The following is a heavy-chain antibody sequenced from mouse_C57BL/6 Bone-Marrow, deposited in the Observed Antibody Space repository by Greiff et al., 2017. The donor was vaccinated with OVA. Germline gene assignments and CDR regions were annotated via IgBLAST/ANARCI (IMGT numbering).Heavy chain of an antibody. Sequence: EVKVVESGGDLVKPGGSLKLSCAASGFTFSSYGMSWVRPTPDKRLEWVATISSGGSYTYYPDSVTGRFTISRDNAKNTLYLQMSSLKSEDTAMYYCARQDWDGAMDYWGQGTSVTVSS. CDR1: GFTFSSYG. V-gene: IGHV5-6*01. D-gene: IGHD4-1*01. J-gene: IGHJ4*01. CDR3: ARQDWDGAMDY. CDR2: ISSGGSYT.